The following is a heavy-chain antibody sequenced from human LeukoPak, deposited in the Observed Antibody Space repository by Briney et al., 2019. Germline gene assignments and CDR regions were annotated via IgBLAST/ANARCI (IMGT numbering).Heavy chain of an antibody. CDR3: ARDGEITSGGVVVSPTFDH. V-gene: IGHV1-18*01. J-gene: IGHJ4*02. CDR1: GFILKTYG. Sequence: ASVKVSCEASGFILKTYGISWVRQAQGEGLEWMGWISGNNGNTNYAPRFLGRVTLTGDTSTDTVYMELGSLTSDDTAVYYCARDGEITSGGVVVSPTFDHWGQGTLISVSS. CDR2: ISGNNGNT. D-gene: IGHD3-16*02.